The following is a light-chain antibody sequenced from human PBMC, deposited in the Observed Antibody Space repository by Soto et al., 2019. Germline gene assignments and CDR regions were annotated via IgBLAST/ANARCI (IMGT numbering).Light chain of an antibody. J-gene: IGKJ5*01. V-gene: IGKV1D-16*01. CDR2: AAS. CDR1: QGISSW. Sequence: ESKMTHSPSSLSTSVAGRDTITRLASQGISSWLAWYQQKQEKAPKSLIYAASSLQSGVPSRFSGSGSGTDFTLTISSLQPEDFAAYYCQQYNSYPITFGQGKRLEIK. CDR3: QQYNSYPIT.